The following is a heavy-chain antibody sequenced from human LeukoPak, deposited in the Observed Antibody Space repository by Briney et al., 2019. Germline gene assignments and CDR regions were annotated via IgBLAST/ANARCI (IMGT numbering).Heavy chain of an antibody. V-gene: IGHV3-23*01. D-gene: IGHD2-2*01. CDR3: AKDFTVVVPTAVALFDY. CDR1: GLTFRSCA. J-gene: IGHJ4*02. CDR2: ISGSGDRT. Sequence: GGSLRLSCAASGLTFRSCAMSCVRQAPGKGLEWVSGISGSGDRTYYADSVKGRFTISRDNSKNTLYLQMNTLRAEDTAVYYCAKDFTVVVPTAVALFDYWGQGTLVTVSS.